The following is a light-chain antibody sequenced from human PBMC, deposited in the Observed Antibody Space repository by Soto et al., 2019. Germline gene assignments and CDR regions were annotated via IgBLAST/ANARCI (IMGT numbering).Light chain of an antibody. J-gene: IGKJ5*01. Sequence: DIQMTQSPSTLSGSVGDRVTITCRASQSINGWLAWYQQKPGQAPNLLIYKASTLESGVPSRFSGSGSGTEFTLTVSSLQPEDFAVYYCQQRSSWPPTITFGQGTRLEIK. V-gene: IGKV1-5*03. CDR3: QQRSSWPPTIT. CDR1: QSINGW. CDR2: KAS.